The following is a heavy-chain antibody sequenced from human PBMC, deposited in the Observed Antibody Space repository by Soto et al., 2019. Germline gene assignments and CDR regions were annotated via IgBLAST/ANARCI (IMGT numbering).Heavy chain of an antibody. CDR1: GFAFIIYG. J-gene: IGHJ6*02. CDR3: AKDPGYDFWSGRTYYYYYYGMDV. Sequence: RGSLRLSCAASGFAFIIYGVHFVGHSPFKWLEWVAVISYDGSNKYYADSVKGRFTISRDNSKNTLYLQMNSLRAEDTAVYYCAKDPGYDFWSGRTYYYYYYGMDVWGQGTTVTVSS. V-gene: IGHV3-30*18. CDR2: ISYDGSNK. D-gene: IGHD3-3*01.